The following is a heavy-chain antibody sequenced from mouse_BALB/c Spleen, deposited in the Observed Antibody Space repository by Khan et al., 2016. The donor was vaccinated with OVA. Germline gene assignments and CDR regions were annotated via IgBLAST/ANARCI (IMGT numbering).Heavy chain of an antibody. CDR1: GFNIKDYY. Sequence: VQLQQSGAELVRPGALVKLSCKGSGFNIKDYYMQWVKQRPEQGLEWIGWIDPENGNSIYDPKFQGKASITADTSSNTAYLQLSSLTSEDTAVYYCARSILLYFGYWGQGTTLTVSS. D-gene: IGHD2-3*01. J-gene: IGHJ2*01. V-gene: IGHV14-1*02. CDR3: ARSILLYFGY. CDR2: IDPENGNS.